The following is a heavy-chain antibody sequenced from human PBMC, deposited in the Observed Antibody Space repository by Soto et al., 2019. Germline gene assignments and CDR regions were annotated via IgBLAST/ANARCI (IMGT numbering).Heavy chain of an antibody. CDR1: GFTFDDYA. J-gene: IGHJ6*02. V-gene: IGHV3-9*01. Sequence: EVQLVESGGGLVQPGRSLRLSCAASGFTFDDYAMHWVRQAPGKGLEWVSGISWNSGSIGYADSVKGRFTISRDNAKNSLYLQMNSLRAEDTALYYCAKDCGSSWYRIYGMDVWGQGTTVTVSS. CDR3: AKDCGSSWYRIYGMDV. CDR2: ISWNSGSI. D-gene: IGHD6-13*01.